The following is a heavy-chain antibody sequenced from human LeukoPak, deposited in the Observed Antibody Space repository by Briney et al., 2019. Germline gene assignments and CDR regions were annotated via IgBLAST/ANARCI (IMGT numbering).Heavy chain of an antibody. CDR1: GFTFSSYW. V-gene: IGHV3-7*01. J-gene: IGHJ5*02. CDR3: ASQHYARFDP. CDR2: IKQDGSEK. Sequence: GSLRLSCAASGFTFSSYWMSWVRQAPGKGLEWVANIKQDGSEKYYVDSVKGRFTISRDNARNSLFLQMNNLRVEDTAVYYCASQHYARFDPWGQGTLVTVSS. D-gene: IGHD3-16*01.